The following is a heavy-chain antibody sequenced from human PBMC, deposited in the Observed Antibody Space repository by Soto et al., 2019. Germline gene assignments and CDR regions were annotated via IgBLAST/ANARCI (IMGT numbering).Heavy chain of an antibody. V-gene: IGHV1-3*01. CDR2: INAGIGNT. Sequence: ASVKVSCKASGYSFNNYAMHWVRQAPGQGLEWMGWINAGIGNTKYSQKFQGRVSITRDTSASTAFMELSGLRSEDTAVYYCARDPFVAVPAGPPPYFDSWGQGTLVTVSS. D-gene: IGHD2-2*01. J-gene: IGHJ4*02. CDR3: ARDPFVAVPAGPPPYFDS. CDR1: GYSFNNYA.